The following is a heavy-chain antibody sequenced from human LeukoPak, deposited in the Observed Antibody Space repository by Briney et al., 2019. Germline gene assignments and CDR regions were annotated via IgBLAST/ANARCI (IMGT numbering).Heavy chain of an antibody. V-gene: IGHV3-7*01. CDR2: IKQDGSEK. CDR3: ARDNGVVHGVYYMDV. Sequence: PGGSLRLSCAASGFTFSNYWMTWVRQAPGKGLEWVADIKQDGSEKLYVKSVRGRFTVSRDNAKMSLFLQLNSLRAEDTAVYYCARDNGVVHGVYYMDVWGKGTTATVS. D-gene: IGHD3-3*01. CDR1: GFTFSNYW. J-gene: IGHJ6*03.